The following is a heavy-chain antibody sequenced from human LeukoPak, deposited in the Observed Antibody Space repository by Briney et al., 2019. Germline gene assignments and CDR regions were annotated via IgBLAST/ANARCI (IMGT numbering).Heavy chain of an antibody. CDR2: IYYSGST. D-gene: IGHD1-7*01. J-gene: IGHJ5*02. Sequence: PSETLSLTCTVSGGSISRGDYYWSWIRQPPGKGLEWIGYIYYSGSTYYNPSLKSRVTISVDTSKNQFSLKLSSVTAADTAVYYCAREVTGTTNTLYNWFDPWGQGTLVTVSS. CDR1: GGSISRGDYY. CDR3: AREVTGTTNTLYNWFDP. V-gene: IGHV4-30-4*08.